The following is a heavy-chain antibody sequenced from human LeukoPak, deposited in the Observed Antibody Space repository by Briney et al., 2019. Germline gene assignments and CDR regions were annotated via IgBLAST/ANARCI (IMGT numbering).Heavy chain of an antibody. D-gene: IGHD6-13*01. V-gene: IGHV4-59*12. CDR3: ARGGYSSSWGYYYYMDV. Sequence: SETLSLTCTVSGGSISSYYWSWIRQPPGKGLEWIGYISYSGSTNYNPSLKSRVIISLDTSKNQFSLKLSSVTAADTAVYYCARGGYSSSWGYYYYMDVWGKGTTVTVSS. J-gene: IGHJ6*03. CDR1: GGSISSYY. CDR2: ISYSGST.